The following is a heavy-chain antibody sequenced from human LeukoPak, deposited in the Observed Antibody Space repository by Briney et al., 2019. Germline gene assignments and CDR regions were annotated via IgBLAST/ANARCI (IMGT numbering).Heavy chain of an antibody. V-gene: IGHV4-34*01. CDR3: TRPWQRRYYMDV. CDR2: INHSGRT. CDR1: GESFSGYY. Sequence: SETLSLTCAVYGESFSGYYWTWVRQPPGKGLEWIGDINHSGRTTYNPSLKSRVIISVDTSKNLFSLNLTSVTAADTAVYYCTRPWQRRYYMDVWGKGTTVAISS. J-gene: IGHJ6*03.